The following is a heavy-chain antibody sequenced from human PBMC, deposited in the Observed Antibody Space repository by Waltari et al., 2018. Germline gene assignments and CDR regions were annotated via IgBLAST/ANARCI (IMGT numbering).Heavy chain of an antibody. J-gene: IGHJ5*02. CDR3: ARGKEEYGDYVWGSWFDP. V-gene: IGHV3-33*01. CDR2: RWYEGSNK. Sequence: QVQLVESGGGVVQPGRSLRLSCAASGFTFNSYVLHWVRQAPGKGLEGVAVRWYEGSNKYYEDSVEGRFTISRDKSKNTLYLQMDSLRSGVAAVYYCARGKEEYGDYVWGSWFDPWGQGTLVTVSS. D-gene: IGHD3-16*01. CDR1: GFTFNSYV.